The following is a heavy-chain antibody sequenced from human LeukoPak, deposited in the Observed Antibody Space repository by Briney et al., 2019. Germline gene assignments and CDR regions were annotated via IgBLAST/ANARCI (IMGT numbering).Heavy chain of an antibody. V-gene: IGHV4-59*01. D-gene: IGHD1-1*01. CDR3: ARVEGRNWNGWYYYYMDV. CDR1: GGSISSYY. J-gene: IGHJ6*03. CDR2: IYYSGST. Sequence: SETLSLTCTVSGGSISSYYWSWIRQPPGKGLEWIGYIYYSGSTNYNPSLKSRVTISVDTSKNQFSLKLSSVTAADTAVYYCARVEGRNWNGWYYYYMDVWGKGTTVTVSS.